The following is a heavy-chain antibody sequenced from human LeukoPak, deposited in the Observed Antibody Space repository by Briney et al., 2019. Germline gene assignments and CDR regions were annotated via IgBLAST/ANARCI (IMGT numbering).Heavy chain of an antibody. V-gene: IGHV1-2*06. Sequence: GASLKVSCKASGYTFTGYYMHWVRQAPGQGLEWMGRINPNSGGTNYAQKFQGRVTMTRDTSISTAYMELSRLRSDDTAVYYCARDPEYNWFDPWGQGTLVTVSS. J-gene: IGHJ5*02. CDR2: INPNSGGT. CDR3: ARDPEYNWFDP. CDR1: GYTFTGYY.